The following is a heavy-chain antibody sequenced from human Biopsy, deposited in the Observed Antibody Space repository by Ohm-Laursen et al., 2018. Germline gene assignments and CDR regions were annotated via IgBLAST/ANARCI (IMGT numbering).Heavy chain of an antibody. Sequence: TLSLTCAVYGDTFSSYYWTWIRQPPGKGLEWIGHVYNGGITNYNPSLKIRVTISKDTSKNQFSLQVNSVTAADTAVYYCARTPRDSFWSGSYKRGLWFDPWGQGTLVIVSS. D-gene: IGHD3-3*01. CDR2: VYNGGIT. CDR3: ARTPRDSFWSGSYKRGLWFDP. CDR1: GDTFSSYY. J-gene: IGHJ5*02. V-gene: IGHV4-59*01.